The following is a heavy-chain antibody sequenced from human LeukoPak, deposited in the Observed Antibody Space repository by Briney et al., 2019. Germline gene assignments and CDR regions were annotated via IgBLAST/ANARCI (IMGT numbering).Heavy chain of an antibody. D-gene: IGHD1-26*01. V-gene: IGHV3-21*01. J-gene: IGHJ4*02. CDR2: ISSRSSYI. Sequence: PGGSLRLSCAASGFTFSDYSMNWVRQPPGKGLEWVSSISSRSSYISYADSVKGRFTIPRDNAKNSLYLEMNSLRAEDTAVYYCVRDRSGSYPYYFDFWGQGTLLTASS. CDR1: GFTFSDYS. CDR3: VRDRSGSYPYYFDF.